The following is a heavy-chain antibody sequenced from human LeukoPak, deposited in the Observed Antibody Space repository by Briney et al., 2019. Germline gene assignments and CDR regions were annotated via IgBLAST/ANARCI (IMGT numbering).Heavy chain of an antibody. CDR3: ARESLSSGSFDY. Sequence: GGSLRLSCAASGFTCSSYGMHWVRQAPGKGQEWVAVISYDGSNKYYADSVKGRFTISRDNSKNTLYLQMNSLRAEDTAVYYCARESLSSGSFDYWGQGTLVTVSS. CDR1: GFTCSSYG. J-gene: IGHJ4*02. V-gene: IGHV3-30*19. D-gene: IGHD6-19*01. CDR2: ISYDGSNK.